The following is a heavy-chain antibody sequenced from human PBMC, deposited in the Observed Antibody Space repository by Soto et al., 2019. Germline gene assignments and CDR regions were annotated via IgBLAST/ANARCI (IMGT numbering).Heavy chain of an antibody. CDR3: ATDSYSSSLEGGYGMDV. D-gene: IGHD6-6*01. Sequence: ASVKVSCKASGYTFTSYGISWVRQAPGQGLEWMGWISAYNGNTNYAQKLQGRVTMTTDTSTSTAYMELMSLRSDDTAVYYCATDSYSSSLEGGYGMDVWGQGTTVTVSS. J-gene: IGHJ6*02. V-gene: IGHV1-18*04. CDR2: ISAYNGNT. CDR1: GYTFTSYG.